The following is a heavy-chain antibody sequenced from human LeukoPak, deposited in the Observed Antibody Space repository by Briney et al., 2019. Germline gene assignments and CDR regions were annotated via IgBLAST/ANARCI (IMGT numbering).Heavy chain of an antibody. CDR3: ARAVGDYTFDY. CDR1: GGSIRSYY. CDR2: ISNTGST. D-gene: IGHD4-17*01. J-gene: IGHJ4*02. Sequence: PSETLSVTCTVSGGSIRSYYWSWFRQPPGKGLEWIAYISNTGSTKYNPSLRSRVTISVDTSKNQLSLKLSSVTAADTAVYYCARAVGDYTFDYWGQGALVTVSS. V-gene: IGHV4-59*01.